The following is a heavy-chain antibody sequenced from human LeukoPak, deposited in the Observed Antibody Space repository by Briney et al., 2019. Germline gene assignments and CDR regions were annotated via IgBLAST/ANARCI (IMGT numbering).Heavy chain of an antibody. CDR1: GFTFSNYG. V-gene: IGHV3-30*02. J-gene: IGHJ3*02. D-gene: IGHD3-10*01. CDR3: AKVLIWTYGSGNYYKGAFDI. CDR2: IRFDGTSK. Sequence: GGSLRLSCAASGFTFSNYGIHWVRQAPGKGLEWVAFIRFDGTSKYYAESVKGRFTISRDNSKNTPYLQMNSLRAEDTAVYYCAKVLIWTYGSGNYYKGAFDIWGQGTMVTVFS.